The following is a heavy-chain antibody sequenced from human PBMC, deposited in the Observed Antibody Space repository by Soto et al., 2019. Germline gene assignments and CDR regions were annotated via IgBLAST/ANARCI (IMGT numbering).Heavy chain of an antibody. CDR3: ARDSVCTNGVCYLWDAFDI. CDR2: IWYDGSNE. D-gene: IGHD2-8*01. V-gene: IGHV3-33*01. Sequence: GGSLRLSCAASGFTFSSYGMHWFRQAPGKGLEWVAVIWYDGSNEYYADSVKGRFTISRDNSKNTLYLQMNSLRAEDTAVYYCARDSVCTNGVCYLWDAFDIWGQGTMVTVSS. CDR1: GFTFSSYG. J-gene: IGHJ3*02.